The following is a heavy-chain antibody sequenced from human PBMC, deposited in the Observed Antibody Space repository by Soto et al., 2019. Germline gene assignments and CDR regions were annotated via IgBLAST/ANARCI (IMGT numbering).Heavy chain of an antibody. CDR3: ARAGRRKGIAAAVYFDY. Sequence: TLSLTCAVYGGSFSGYYWSWIRQPPGKGLEWIGYIYYSGSTYYNPSLKSRVTISVDTSKNQFSLKLSSVTAADTAVYYCARAGRRKGIAAAVYFDYWGQGTLVTVSS. CDR2: IYYSGST. CDR1: GGSFSGYY. J-gene: IGHJ4*02. V-gene: IGHV4-30-4*08. D-gene: IGHD6-13*01.